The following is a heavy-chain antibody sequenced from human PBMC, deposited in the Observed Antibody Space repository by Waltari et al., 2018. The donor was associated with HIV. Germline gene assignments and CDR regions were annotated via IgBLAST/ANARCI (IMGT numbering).Heavy chain of an antibody. CDR2: IIPILGIA. J-gene: IGHJ4*02. CDR1: GGTFSNYT. Sequence: QVQLVQSGAEVKKPGSSVKVSCKASGGTFSNYTISGVRQAPGQGLEWMGRIIPILGIANYAEKFQGRVTITADKSTSTAYMELSSLRSEDTAVYYCARGLYDFWSGYIDYWGQGTLVTVSS. CDR3: ARGLYDFWSGYIDY. V-gene: IGHV1-69*02. D-gene: IGHD3-3*01.